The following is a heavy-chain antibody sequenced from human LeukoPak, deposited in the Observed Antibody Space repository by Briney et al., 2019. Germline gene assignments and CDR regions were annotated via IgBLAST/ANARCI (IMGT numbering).Heavy chain of an antibody. V-gene: IGHV3-23*01. D-gene: IGHD1-26*01. CDR3: AKDGAQPGYYFDF. CDR2: ISDDGTTA. CDR1: AFTFSDFA. J-gene: IGHJ4*02. Sequence: GGSLRLSCKASAFTFSDFAMTWVRQAPGKGLEWVSSISDDGTTAYYADFVEGRFTVSRDNLRDTVYLQMHDLRAEDTALYFCAKDGAQPGYYFDFWGQGNLVTVSS.